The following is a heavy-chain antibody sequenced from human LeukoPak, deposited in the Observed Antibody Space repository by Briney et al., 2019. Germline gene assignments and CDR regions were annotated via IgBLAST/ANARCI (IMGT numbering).Heavy chain of an antibody. CDR2: ISYDGSNK. Sequence: PGGSLRLSCAASGFTFSRYAMHWVRQAPGKGLEWVAVISYDGSNKYYADSVKGRFTISRDNSKNTLYLQMNSLRAEDTAVYYCATTLGYCSSTSCHLGYWGQGTLVTVSS. V-gene: IGHV3-30*04. CDR1: GFTFSRYA. J-gene: IGHJ4*02. D-gene: IGHD2-2*01. CDR3: ATTLGYCSSTSCHLGY.